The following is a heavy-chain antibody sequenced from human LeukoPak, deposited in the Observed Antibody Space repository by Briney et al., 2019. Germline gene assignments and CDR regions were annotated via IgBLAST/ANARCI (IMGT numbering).Heavy chain of an antibody. V-gene: IGHV4-59*08. D-gene: IGHD6-19*01. CDR3: WRQDSNGSLTAD. Sequence: PSQTLSLACAVSGGSLSSYYWSWIRQPPGKGLEWIGYIYYSGSTNYSPSLKSRVTISVDTFKHQFSLKPCSVTAGGPAVYYCWRQDSNGSLTADWGQGTLVTVSS. J-gene: IGHJ4*02. CDR2: IYYSGST. CDR1: GGSLSSYY.